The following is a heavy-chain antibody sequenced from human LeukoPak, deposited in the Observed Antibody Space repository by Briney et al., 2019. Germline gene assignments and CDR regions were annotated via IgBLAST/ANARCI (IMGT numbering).Heavy chain of an antibody. D-gene: IGHD6-6*01. V-gene: IGHV3-74*01. J-gene: IGHJ6*02. CDR2: VDAHGGSR. CDR1: GFTFSNYW. Sequence: TGGSLRLSCAGSGFTFSNYWMYWVRQAPGKGLVWVSHVDAHGGSRTYADSVKGRFTIFRDNDKKTMYLQMSSLRAEDTAVYYCVRGPSFYYYYYDMDVWGQGTTVTVSS. CDR3: VRGPSFYYYYYDMDV.